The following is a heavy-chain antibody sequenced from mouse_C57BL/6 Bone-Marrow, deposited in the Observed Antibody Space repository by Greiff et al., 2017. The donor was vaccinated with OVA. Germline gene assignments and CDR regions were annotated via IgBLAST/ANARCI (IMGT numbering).Heavy chain of an antibody. D-gene: IGHD2-4*01. CDR2: ICRGGST. Sequence: QVQLQQSGPGLVQPSPSLSITCTVSGFSFTSYCVHWVRQSPGKGLEWLGVICRGGSTAYNAAFMSSLSITKDNSKSKVFFKMNSLEADDAGIDYCAGLRGFAYWGKGTLVTVSA. J-gene: IGHJ3*01. CDR1: GFSFTSYC. V-gene: IGHV2-5*01. CDR3: AGLRGFAY.